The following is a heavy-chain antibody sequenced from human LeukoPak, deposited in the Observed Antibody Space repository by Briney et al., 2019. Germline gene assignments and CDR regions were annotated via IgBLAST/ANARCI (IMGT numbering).Heavy chain of an antibody. D-gene: IGHD3-22*01. V-gene: IGHV3-23*01. Sequence: PGGSLRLSCTTSKFNFNNYGMTWVRQAPGKGLEWVSSISGSGGSTQYAPSVQGRFTISRDNSKNTLYLQMNSLRAEDTAVYYCAKDSYYDSSGYWARYYYYYYMDVWGKGTTVTVSS. CDR1: KFNFNNYG. J-gene: IGHJ6*03. CDR2: ISGSGGST. CDR3: AKDSYYDSSGYWARYYYYYYMDV.